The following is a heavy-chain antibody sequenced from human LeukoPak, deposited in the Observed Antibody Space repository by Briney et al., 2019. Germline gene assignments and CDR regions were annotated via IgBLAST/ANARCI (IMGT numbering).Heavy chain of an antibody. CDR1: GFTFSSYS. D-gene: IGHD2-2*01. CDR2: ISSSSYI. Sequence: GSLRLSCAASGFTFSSYSMNWVRQAPGKGLEWVSSISSSSYIYYADSVKGRFTISRDNAKNSLYLQMNSLRAEDTAVYYCARDAPDGTNFDYWGQGTLVTVSS. J-gene: IGHJ4*02. V-gene: IGHV3-21*01. CDR3: ARDAPDGTNFDY.